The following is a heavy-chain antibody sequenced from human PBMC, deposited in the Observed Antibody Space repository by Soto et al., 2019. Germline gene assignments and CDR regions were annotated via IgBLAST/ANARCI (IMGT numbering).Heavy chain of an antibody. V-gene: IGHV1-69*13. CDR2: IIPIFGTA. CDR1: GGTFSSYA. D-gene: IGHD3-22*01. CDR3: ARGSDYDSSGYYYSWFDP. Sequence: SVKVSCKASGGTFSSYAISWVRQAPGQGLEWMGGIIPIFGTANYAQKFQGRVTITADESTCTAYMELSSLRSEDTAVYYCARGSDYDSSGYYYSWFDPWGQGTLVTVSS. J-gene: IGHJ5*02.